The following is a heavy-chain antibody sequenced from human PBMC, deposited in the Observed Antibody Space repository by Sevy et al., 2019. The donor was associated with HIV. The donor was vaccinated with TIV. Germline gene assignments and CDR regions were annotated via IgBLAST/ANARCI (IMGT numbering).Heavy chain of an antibody. CDR1: GFTFSKYS. Sequence: GGSLRLSCAASGFTFSKYSMSWVRQPPGKGLGWVSTLSFGCGEINYADSVKGRFTISRDNSKSSVYLQMNNLRAEDTAVYYCAREGCTKPHDYWGQGTLVTVSS. CDR3: AREGCTKPHDY. D-gene: IGHD2-8*01. J-gene: IGHJ4*02. CDR2: LSFGCGEI. V-gene: IGHV3-23*01.